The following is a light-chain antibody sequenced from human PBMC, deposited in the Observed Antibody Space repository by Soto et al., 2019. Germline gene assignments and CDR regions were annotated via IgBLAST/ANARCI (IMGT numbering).Light chain of an antibody. J-gene: IGKJ5*01. CDR3: QQYNDWPYT. CDR2: GAS. Sequence: EIVMTPSPASLSVSPVERATLSCRARQSVSSNLAWYQQRSGQAPRLLMYGASNRATGVPARFSGSGSGTQFTLTINSLQSEDFALYYCQQYNDWPYTFGQGTRLEIK. CDR1: QSVSSN. V-gene: IGKV3-15*01.